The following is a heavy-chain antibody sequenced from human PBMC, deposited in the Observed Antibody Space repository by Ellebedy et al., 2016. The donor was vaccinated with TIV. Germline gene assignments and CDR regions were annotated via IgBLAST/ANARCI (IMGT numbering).Heavy chain of an antibody. D-gene: IGHD3-10*01. CDR3: ARGWFGSGMGV. V-gene: IGHV6-1*01. CDR2: TYYRSKWNN. J-gene: IGHJ6*02. CDR1: GDSVSTDIG. Sequence: SQTLPLTCVISGDSVSTDIGWNWIRQSPSRGLEWLGRTYYRSKWNNDYAVSLKSRITINPDTSKNLFSLQLNSVTPEDTAVYYCARGWFGSGMGVWGQGTTVTVSS.